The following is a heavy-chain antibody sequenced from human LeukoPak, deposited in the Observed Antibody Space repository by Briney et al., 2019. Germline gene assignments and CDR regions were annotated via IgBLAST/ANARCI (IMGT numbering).Heavy chain of an antibody. CDR1: GFTSSSYG. Sequence: GRSLRLSCAASGFTSSSYGMHWVRQAPGKGLEWLAVISYDGSNKYYADSVKGRFTISRDNSKNTLYLQMDSLRAEDTAVYYCAKEGPTTAWYYGMDVWGQGTTVTVSS. V-gene: IGHV3-30*18. J-gene: IGHJ6*02. CDR2: ISYDGSNK. CDR3: AKEGPTTAWYYGMDV. D-gene: IGHD1-26*01.